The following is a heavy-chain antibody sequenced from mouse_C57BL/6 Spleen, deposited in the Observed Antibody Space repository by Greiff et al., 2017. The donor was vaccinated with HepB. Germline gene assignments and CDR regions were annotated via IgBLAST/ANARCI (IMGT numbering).Heavy chain of an antibody. Sequence: VQLQQSGAELVRPGASVTLSCKASGYTFTDYEMHWVKQTPVHGLEWIGAIDPETGGTAYNQKFKGKAILTADKSSSTAYMELRSLTSEDSAVYYCTRGGPFAYWCQGTLVTVSA. CDR3: TRGGPFAY. CDR2: IDPETGGT. V-gene: IGHV1-15*01. D-gene: IGHD1-1*02. CDR1: GYTFTDYE. J-gene: IGHJ3*01.